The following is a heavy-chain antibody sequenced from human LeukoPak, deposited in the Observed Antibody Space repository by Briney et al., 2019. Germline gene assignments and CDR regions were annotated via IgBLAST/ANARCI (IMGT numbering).Heavy chain of an antibody. V-gene: IGHV3-48*03. CDR2: ISSSGSTI. CDR3: AELGITVIGGV. CDR1: GGTFSSYT. D-gene: IGHD3-10*02. J-gene: IGHJ6*04. Sequence: SCKASGGTFSSYTISWVRQARGKGLEWVSYISSSGSTIYYADSVKGRFTVSRDNAKNSLYLQMNSLRAEDTAVYYCAELGITVIGGVWGKGTTVTISS.